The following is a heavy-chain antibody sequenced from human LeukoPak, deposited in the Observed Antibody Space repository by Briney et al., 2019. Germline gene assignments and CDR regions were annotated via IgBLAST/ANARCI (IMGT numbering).Heavy chain of an antibody. CDR3: ARRIHSIAADYDAFDI. CDR2: ISAYNGNT. V-gene: IGHV1-18*01. D-gene: IGHD6-13*01. Sequence: ASVKVSCKASGYTFTSYVISWVRQAPGQGLEWMGWISAYNGNTNSAQKLQGRVTMTTDTSTSTAYMELRSLRSDDTAVYYCARRIHSIAADYDAFDIWGQGTMVTVSS. CDR1: GYTFTSYV. J-gene: IGHJ3*02.